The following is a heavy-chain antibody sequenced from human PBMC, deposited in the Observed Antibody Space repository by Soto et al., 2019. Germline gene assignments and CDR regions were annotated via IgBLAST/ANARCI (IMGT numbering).Heavy chain of an antibody. J-gene: IGHJ4*02. D-gene: IGHD1-26*01. CDR3: ARDGGRHSGGIDY. V-gene: IGHV1-69*01. Sequence: QVQLLQSGAEVKKPGSSVKVSCKASGGTFSSYSINWVRQAPGQGLEWMGEIIPIFGTANYAQKFQGRVKITADESTSTAYMEPSSLRSEDTAVYYCARDGGRHSGGIDYWGQGTLVTVSS. CDR1: GGTFSSYS. CDR2: IIPIFGTA.